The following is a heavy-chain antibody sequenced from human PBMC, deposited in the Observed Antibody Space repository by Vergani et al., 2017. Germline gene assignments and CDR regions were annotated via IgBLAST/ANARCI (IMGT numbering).Heavy chain of an antibody. CDR3: GPSPFGVVRGWFDP. Sequence: QVQLVQSGAEVKKPGSSVKVSCKASGGTFSSYAISWVRQAPGQGLEWMGRIIPILGIANYAQKFQGRVTITADKSTGTAYMELSSLRSEDTAVYYCGPSPFGVVRGWFDPWGQGTLVTVSS. CDR1: GGTFSSYA. D-gene: IGHD3-3*01. J-gene: IGHJ5*02. CDR2: IIPILGIA. V-gene: IGHV1-69*04.